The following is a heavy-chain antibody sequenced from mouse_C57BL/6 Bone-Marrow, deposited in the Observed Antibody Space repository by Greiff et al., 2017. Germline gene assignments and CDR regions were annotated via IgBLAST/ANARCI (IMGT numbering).Heavy chain of an antibody. J-gene: IGHJ2*01. V-gene: IGHV1-64*01. CDR2: MHPNGGSP. CDR1: GYTFTNYW. Sequence: QVQLQQSGAELVKPGASVKLSCKASGYTFTNYWMHWVKQRPGQGLEWIGMMHPNGGSPDYNEKFKSEATLSVDKSSRTAYMELSSLTSEDSAVYYCARRLPLSAMDYWGQGTTLTVAS. CDR3: ARRLPLSAMDY. D-gene: IGHD6-2*01.